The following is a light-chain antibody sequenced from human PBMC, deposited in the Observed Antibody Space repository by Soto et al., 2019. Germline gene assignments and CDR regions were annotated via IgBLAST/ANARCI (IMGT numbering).Light chain of an antibody. V-gene: IGLV7-43*01. Sequence: QAVVTQETSLTVSPGGTVTLTCGSSTGAVTSGYYPIWFQQKPGQAPRALIYSTNNRHSWTPARFSGSLLGGKAALTLSGVQPEDEADYYCLVHYGGVWVFGGGTKLTVL. CDR3: LVHYGGVWV. CDR2: STN. J-gene: IGLJ3*02. CDR1: TGAVTSGYY.